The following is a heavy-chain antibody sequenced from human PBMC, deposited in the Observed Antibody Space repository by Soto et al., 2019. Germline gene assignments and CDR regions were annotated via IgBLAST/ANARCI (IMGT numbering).Heavy chain of an antibody. D-gene: IGHD2-21*02. Sequence: SETLSLTCTVAGGSISGFYWSWVRQPAGKGLEWIGLIYSSGATKYNPSLRNRVTMSVDTSTDQYSLNLASMTAADTAVYFCARGPFCGNDCYFDVWGQGTQVT. CDR2: IYSSGAT. J-gene: IGHJ4*02. CDR3: ARGPFCGNDCYFDV. V-gene: IGHV4-4*07. CDR1: GGSISGFY.